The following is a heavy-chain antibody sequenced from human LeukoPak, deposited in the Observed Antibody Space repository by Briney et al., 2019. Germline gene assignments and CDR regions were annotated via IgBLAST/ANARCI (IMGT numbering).Heavy chain of an antibody. CDR3: AKYGYYDSSGYYYRGDFDY. CDR1: GFTLSNYW. D-gene: IGHD3-22*01. V-gene: IGHV3-74*01. Sequence: GGSLRLSCAASGFTLSNYWIHWVRQAPGKGLVWVSRINTDGSSTNYADSVRGRFTVSRDNAKNTLYLQMNSLRVEDTAVYYCAKYGYYDSSGYYYRGDFDYWGQGTLVTVSS. J-gene: IGHJ4*02. CDR2: INTDGSST.